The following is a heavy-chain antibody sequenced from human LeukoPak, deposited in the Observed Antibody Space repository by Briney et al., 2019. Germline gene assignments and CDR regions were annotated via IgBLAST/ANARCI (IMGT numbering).Heavy chain of an antibody. Sequence: PGGSLRLSCAASGFTFSSYGLSWVRQAPGKGLEWASSISSGGTYISYADSLKGRFTISRDNAKNSLYLQMNSLRAEDTAVYYCARGGSSGPYYFDYWGQGTLVTVSS. CDR1: GFTFSSYG. CDR2: ISSGGTYI. J-gene: IGHJ4*02. CDR3: ARGGSSGPYYFDY. D-gene: IGHD3-22*01. V-gene: IGHV3-21*01.